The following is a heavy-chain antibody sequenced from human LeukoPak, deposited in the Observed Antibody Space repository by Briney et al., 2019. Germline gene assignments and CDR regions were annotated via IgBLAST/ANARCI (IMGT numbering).Heavy chain of an antibody. CDR1: RFSFSSYS. CDR2: ISSSSSTI. D-gene: IGHD1-26*01. Sequence: GGSLRLSCAASRFSFSSYSMNWVRQAPGKGLEWVSYISSSSSTIYYADSVKGRFTISRDNAKNSLYLQMSSLRAEDTAVYYCARDQWEQSSDYWGQGTLVTVSS. J-gene: IGHJ4*02. CDR3: ARDQWEQSSDY. V-gene: IGHV3-48*01.